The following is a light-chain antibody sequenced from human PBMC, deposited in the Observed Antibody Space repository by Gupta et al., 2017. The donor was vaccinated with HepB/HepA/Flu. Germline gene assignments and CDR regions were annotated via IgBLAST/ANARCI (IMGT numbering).Light chain of an antibody. CDR3: GTWASSLSAPV. Sequence: QSVLTQPPSVSAAPGQKVTISCSGSSSNIGNNYVSWYQQLPGTAPKLLIYDNNKRPSGIPDRFSGSKTGTTATLAITGLQTGDEADYYCGTWASSLSAPVFGGGTKLTVL. CDR2: DNN. V-gene: IGLV1-51*01. J-gene: IGLJ3*02. CDR1: SSNIGNNY.